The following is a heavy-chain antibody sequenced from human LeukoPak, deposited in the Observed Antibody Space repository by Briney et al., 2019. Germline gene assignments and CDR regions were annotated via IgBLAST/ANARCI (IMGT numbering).Heavy chain of an antibody. Sequence: PGGSLRLSCAASGFSFSNYGMTWVRQAPGKGLQWVSGISASGAISYYADSVKGRFTISRDHSKKTLYLQMNSLRVEDTAVYYCAKDMTGWQIDYWGQGTLVTVSS. CDR3: AKDMTGWQIDY. CDR1: GFSFSNYG. D-gene: IGHD3-9*01. V-gene: IGHV3-23*01. J-gene: IGHJ4*02. CDR2: ISASGAIS.